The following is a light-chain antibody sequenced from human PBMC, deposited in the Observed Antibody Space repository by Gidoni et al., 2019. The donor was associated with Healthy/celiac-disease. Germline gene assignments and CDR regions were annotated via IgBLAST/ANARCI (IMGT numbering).Light chain of an antibody. CDR2: KAS. CDR1: QSISSW. V-gene: IGKV1-5*03. CDR3: QQYNSYWET. J-gene: IGKJ1*01. Sequence: DIQLTQSPSTLSASVGDRVTITCRASQSISSWLAWYQQKPGKAPKLLIYKASSLESGGPSRFSGSGSGTEFTLTISSLQPDDVATDYCQQYNSYWETFGQGTKVEIK.